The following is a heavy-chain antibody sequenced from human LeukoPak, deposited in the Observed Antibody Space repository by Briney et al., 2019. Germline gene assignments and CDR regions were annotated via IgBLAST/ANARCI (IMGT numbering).Heavy chain of an antibody. D-gene: IGHD2-2*02. CDR2: IKSKTDGGTT. CDR1: GFTFSSYA. CDR3: SYHYFDY. Sequence: GGSLRLSCAASGFTFSSYAMSWVRQAPGKGLEWVGRIKSKTDGGTTDYAAPVKGRFTISRDDSKNTLYLQMNSLKTEDTAVYYCSYHYFDYWGQGTLVTVSS. V-gene: IGHV3-15*01. J-gene: IGHJ4*02.